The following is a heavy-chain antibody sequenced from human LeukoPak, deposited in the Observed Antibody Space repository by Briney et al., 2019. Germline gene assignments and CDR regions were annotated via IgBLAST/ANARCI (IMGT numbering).Heavy chain of an antibody. CDR1: GFTFSSYS. CDR2: ISSSSNPI. CDR3: ARDYNYFDY. V-gene: IGHV3-21*01. J-gene: IGHJ4*02. D-gene: IGHD5-24*01. Sequence: GGSLRLSCAASGFTFSSYSMNWVRQAPGKGLEWVSSISSSSNPIYYADSVKGRFTISRDNAKNSLYLQMNSLRAEDTAVYYCARDYNYFDYWGQGILVTVSS.